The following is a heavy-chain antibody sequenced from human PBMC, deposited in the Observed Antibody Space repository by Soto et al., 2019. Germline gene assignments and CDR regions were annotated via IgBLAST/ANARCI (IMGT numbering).Heavy chain of an antibody. CDR3: TTVVGRGIDY. CDR1: GFTFSNAW. CDR2: IKSKTDGGTT. Sequence: EVQLVESGGGLVKPGGSLRLSCAASGFTFSNAWMNWVRQAPGKGLEWLGRIKSKTDGGTTDYAAPVKCRFTISRDDSKNTLYLQMNSLNTEDTAVYYCTTVVGRGIDYWGQGTLVTVSS. D-gene: IGHD1-26*01. J-gene: IGHJ4*02. V-gene: IGHV3-15*07.